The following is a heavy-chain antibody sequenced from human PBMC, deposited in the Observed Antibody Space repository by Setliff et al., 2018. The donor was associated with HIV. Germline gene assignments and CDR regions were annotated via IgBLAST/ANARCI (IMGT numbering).Heavy chain of an antibody. CDR3: TRDRVAGPYYYGMDV. Sequence: GASVKVSCKASGYTFTSYGISWVRQAPGQGLEWMGWISAYNGNTNYAQKFQGRVTMTTDTSTSTAYMELRSLTSDDTAMYYCTRDRVAGPYYYGMDVWGQGTTVTVSS. V-gene: IGHV1-18*01. CDR2: ISAYNGNT. CDR1: GYTFTSYG. J-gene: IGHJ6*02. D-gene: IGHD2-15*01.